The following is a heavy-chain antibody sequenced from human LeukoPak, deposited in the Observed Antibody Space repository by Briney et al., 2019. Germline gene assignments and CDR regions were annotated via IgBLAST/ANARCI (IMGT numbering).Heavy chain of an antibody. CDR3: ARAEGEWLRSHYFDY. CDR2: INHSGST. V-gene: IGHV4-34*01. J-gene: IGHJ4*02. Sequence: SETLSLTCAVYGGSFSGYYWSWIRQPPGKGLEWIGEINHSGSTNYNPSLKSRVTISVDTSKNQFSLKLSSVTAADTAVYYCARAEGEWLRSHYFDYWGQGTLVTVSS. CDR1: GGSFSGYY. D-gene: IGHD5-12*01.